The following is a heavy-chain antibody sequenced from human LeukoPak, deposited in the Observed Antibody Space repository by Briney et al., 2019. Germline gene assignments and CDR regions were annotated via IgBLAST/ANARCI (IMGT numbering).Heavy chain of an antibody. Sequence: GGSLRLSCAASGFTFSSYAMSWVRQAPGKGLEWVSDINGSGGSTYYADSVKGRFTISRDNSKNTLYLQMNSLRAEDTAVYYCASVAGYYYYMDVWGKGTTVTVSS. D-gene: IGHD2-15*01. CDR1: GFTFSSYA. J-gene: IGHJ6*03. CDR3: ASVAGYYYYMDV. V-gene: IGHV3-23*01. CDR2: INGSGGST.